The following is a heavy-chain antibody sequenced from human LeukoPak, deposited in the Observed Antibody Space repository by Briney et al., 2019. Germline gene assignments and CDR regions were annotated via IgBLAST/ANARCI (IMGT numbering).Heavy chain of an antibody. CDR2: ISSSSSYI. J-gene: IGHJ3*02. V-gene: IGHV3-21*01. Sequence: PGGSPRLSCAASGFTFSSYSMNWVRQAPGKGLEWVSSISSSSSYIYYADSVKGRFTISRDNAKNSLYLQMNSLRAEDTAVYYCARGYSNYGYAFDIWGQGTLVTVSS. CDR1: GFTFSSYS. D-gene: IGHD4-11*01. CDR3: ARGYSNYGYAFDI.